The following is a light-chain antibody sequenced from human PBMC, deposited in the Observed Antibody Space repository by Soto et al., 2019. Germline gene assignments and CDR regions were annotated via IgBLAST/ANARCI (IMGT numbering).Light chain of an antibody. Sequence: DIQMTQSPSTLSASVGDRVTITCRASQNIRSRLAWYQQKPGKAPRLLIYEASILASGVPSRFSGRGSGTEFTLATTSLQPDDFATYYCQQCHAYSLTFGGGTKVEIK. V-gene: IGKV1-5*03. J-gene: IGKJ4*01. CDR2: EAS. CDR3: QQCHAYSLT. CDR1: QNIRSR.